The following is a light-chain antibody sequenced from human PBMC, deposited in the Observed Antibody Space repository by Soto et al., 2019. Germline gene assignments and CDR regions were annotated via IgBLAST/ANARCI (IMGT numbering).Light chain of an antibody. V-gene: IGLV2-8*01. CDR3: SSYAGSNNFV. CDR1: SSDVGGYNY. CDR2: EVT. Sequence: QSVLTQPPSASGSPGQSVTISCSGSSSDVGGYNYVSWYQQHPGKAPKLMISEVTKRPSGVPVRFSGSKSGNTASLTVSGLQAEDEADYYCSSYAGSNNFVFGTGTKVTVL. J-gene: IGLJ1*01.